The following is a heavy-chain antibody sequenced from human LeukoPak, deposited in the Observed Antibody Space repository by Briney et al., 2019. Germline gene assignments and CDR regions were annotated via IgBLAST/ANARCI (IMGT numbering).Heavy chain of an antibody. CDR3: ARDSSMLRGPLVIYYFDF. CDR1: GFTFSSYS. D-gene: IGHD3-10*01. V-gene: IGHV3-48*01. CDR2: ISSRSRTI. J-gene: IGHJ4*02. Sequence: GGSLRLSCAASGFTFSSYSMNWVRQAPGKGLEWVSYISSRSRTIYYADSVKGRFTISRDNSKNTLYLQMNSLRVEDTAVYYCARDSSMLRGPLVIYYFDFWGQGTLVTVSS.